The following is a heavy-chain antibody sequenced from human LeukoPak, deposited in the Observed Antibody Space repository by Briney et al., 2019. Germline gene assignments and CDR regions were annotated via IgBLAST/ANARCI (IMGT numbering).Heavy chain of an antibody. J-gene: IGHJ4*02. CDR3: ARGGRYYYDVDY. V-gene: IGHV4-39*07. Sequence: SETLSLTCIVSGGSISSVTYYWSWIRQPPGKGLEWIGEINHSGSTNYNPSLKSRVTISVDTSKNQFSLKLSSVTAADTAVYYCARGGRYYYDVDYWGQGTLVTVSS. D-gene: IGHD3-22*01. CDR2: INHSGST. CDR1: GGSISSVTYY.